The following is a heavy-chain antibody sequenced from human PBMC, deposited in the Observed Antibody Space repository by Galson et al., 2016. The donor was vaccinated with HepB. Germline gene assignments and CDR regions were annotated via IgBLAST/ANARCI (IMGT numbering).Heavy chain of an antibody. Sequence: SLRLSCAASGFIVSYNYMSWVRQAPGKGLEWVSGISGRGGNTYHADSVKGRFTISRDNSKNTLYLQMKSLRADDTAVYYCAKLIEVAGSFDDWGQGTLVTVSA. CDR1: GFIVSYNY. CDR3: AKLIEVAGSFDD. CDR2: ISGRGGNT. V-gene: IGHV3-23*01. J-gene: IGHJ4*02. D-gene: IGHD6-19*01.